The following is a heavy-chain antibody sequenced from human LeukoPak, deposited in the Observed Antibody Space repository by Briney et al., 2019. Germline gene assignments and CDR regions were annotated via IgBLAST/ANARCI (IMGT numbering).Heavy chain of an antibody. CDR2: IYTSGKT. D-gene: IGHD1-26*01. CDR3: ARSFSGSYYFEY. CDR1: GGSINNYY. J-gene: IGHJ4*02. V-gene: IGHV4-4*07. Sequence: PSETLSLTCAVSGGSINNYYWSWVRQPAGKELEWIGRIYTSGKTDYNPYTPSLKSRVTVSLDTSKNQLSLFLTSVTAADTAMYYCARSFSGSYYFEYWGQGTLVTVSS.